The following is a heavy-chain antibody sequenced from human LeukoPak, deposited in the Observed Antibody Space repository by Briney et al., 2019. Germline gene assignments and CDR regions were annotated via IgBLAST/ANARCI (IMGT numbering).Heavy chain of an antibody. CDR3: ARERAVTTYYYFDY. Sequence: PSETLSLTCTVSGYSIISDYFWGWIRQPPGKGLEWIGTIYHSGSTYYSPSLKSRVTVSVDMSRNEFSLKLSSVTAADTAVYYCARERAVTTYYYFDYWGQGTLVTVSS. V-gene: IGHV4-38-2*02. J-gene: IGHJ4*02. CDR2: IYHSGST. CDR1: GYSIISDYF. D-gene: IGHD4-17*01.